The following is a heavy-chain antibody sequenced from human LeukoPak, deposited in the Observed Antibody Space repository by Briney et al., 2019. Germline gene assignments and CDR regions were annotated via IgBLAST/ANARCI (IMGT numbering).Heavy chain of an antibody. CDR3: ARFYIAAAGYYFDY. J-gene: IGHJ4*02. CDR1: GYTFTSYG. CDR2: ISAYNGNT. Sequence: VASVKVSCKASGYTFTSYGISWVRQAPGQGLEWMGWISAYNGNTNYAQKLQGRVTMTTDTSTSTAYMELRSLRSDDTAVYYCARFYIAAAGYYFDYWGQGTLVTVSS. V-gene: IGHV1-18*01. D-gene: IGHD6-13*01.